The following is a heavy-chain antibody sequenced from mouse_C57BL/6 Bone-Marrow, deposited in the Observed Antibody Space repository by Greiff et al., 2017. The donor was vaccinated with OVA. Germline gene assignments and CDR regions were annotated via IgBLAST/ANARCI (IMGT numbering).Heavy chain of an antibody. J-gene: IGHJ2*01. D-gene: IGHD1-1*01. V-gene: IGHV1-81*01. CDR1: GYTFTSYG. Sequence: VQLVESGAELVRPGASVKLSCKASGYTFTSYGISWVKQRPGQGLEWIGEIYPRSGNTYYNEKFKGKATLTADKSSSTAYMELRSLTSEDSAVYFCAGPPPTVVAPFDYWGQGTTLTVSS. CDR3: AGPPPTVVAPFDY. CDR2: IYPRSGNT.